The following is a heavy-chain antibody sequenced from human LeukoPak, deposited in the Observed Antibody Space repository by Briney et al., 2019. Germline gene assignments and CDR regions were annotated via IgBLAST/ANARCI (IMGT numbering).Heavy chain of an antibody. CDR3: ARGLRFLEWLPPWDY. V-gene: IGHV3-20*04. D-gene: IGHD3-3*01. CDR2: INWNGGST. Sequence: GGSLRLSCAASGFTFDDYGMSWVRQAPGKGLEWVSGINWNGGSTGYADSVKGRFTISRDNAKNSLYLQMNSLRAEDTALYYCARGLRFLEWLPPWDYWGQGTLVTVSS. J-gene: IGHJ4*02. CDR1: GFTFDDYG.